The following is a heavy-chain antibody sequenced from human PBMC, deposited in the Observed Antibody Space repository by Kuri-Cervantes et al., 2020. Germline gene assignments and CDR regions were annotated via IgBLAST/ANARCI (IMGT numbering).Heavy chain of an antibody. V-gene: IGHV3-30*18. CDR1: GVTFSSYG. D-gene: IGHD5-12*01. CDR3: AKGDSGYDGIGGSGWHFPDY. J-gene: IGHJ4*02. CDR2: ISYDGSNK. Sequence: GGSLRLSCAASGVTFSSYGMHWVRQAPGKGLEWVAVISYDGSNKYYADSVKGRFTISRDNSKNTLYLQMNSLRAEDTAVYYCAKGDSGYDGIGGSGWHFPDYWGQGTLVTVSS.